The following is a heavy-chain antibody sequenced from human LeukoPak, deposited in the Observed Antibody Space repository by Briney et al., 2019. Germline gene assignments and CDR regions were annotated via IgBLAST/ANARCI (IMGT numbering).Heavy chain of an antibody. D-gene: IGHD2-2*01. V-gene: IGHV3-74*01. CDR3: AKRQGLGYCSSTSCPDAFDI. Sequence: GGSLRLSCAASGFTFSSYWMHWVRHTPGKGLVWVSRIKGDGSSTSYADSVKGRFTISRDNSKNTLYLQMNSLRAEDTAIYYCAKRQGLGYCSSTSCPDAFDIWGQGTMVSVSS. CDR2: IKGDGSST. CDR1: GFTFSSYW. J-gene: IGHJ3*02.